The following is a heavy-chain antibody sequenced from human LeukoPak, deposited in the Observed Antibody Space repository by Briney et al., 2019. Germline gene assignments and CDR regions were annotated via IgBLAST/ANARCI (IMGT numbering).Heavy chain of an antibody. V-gene: IGHV1-46*01. Sequence: ASVKVSCKASGYTFTSYYMHWVRQAPGQGLEWMGIINPSGGSTSYAPKFQGRVTMTRDTSTSTVYMELSSMRSEDTAVYYCVAAQRVSPGGWFDPWGQGTLVTVSS. D-gene: IGHD6-25*01. CDR1: GYTFTSYY. CDR2: INPSGGST. CDR3: VAAQRVSPGGWFDP. J-gene: IGHJ5*02.